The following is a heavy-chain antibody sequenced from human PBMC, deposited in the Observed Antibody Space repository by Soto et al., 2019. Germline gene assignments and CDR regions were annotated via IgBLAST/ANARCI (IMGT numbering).Heavy chain of an antibody. CDR2: VYHSGST. Sequence: QVQLQESGPGLVKPSGTLSLTCAVSGGSISTSNWWSWVRQPPGKGLEWIGEVYHSGSTNYNPSFKCRVAMSVAKSKDQFSQKLNSVTAADTALYYCASTSTSGTRFHYWGQVSLVTVSS. CDR1: GGSISTSNW. CDR3: ASTSTSGTRFHY. D-gene: IGHD1-1*01. V-gene: IGHV4-4*02. J-gene: IGHJ4*02.